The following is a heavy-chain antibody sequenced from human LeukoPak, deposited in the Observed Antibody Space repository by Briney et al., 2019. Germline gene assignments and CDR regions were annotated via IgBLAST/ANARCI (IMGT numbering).Heavy chain of an antibody. CDR3: ARDERRYPTLSFDY. Sequence: ASVKVSCKASGYTFTGYYMHWVRQAPGQGLEWMGWINPNSGGTNYAQKFQGRVTMTRDTSVNTAYMELSRLRSDDTAVYYCARDERRYPTLSFDYWGQGTLVTVSS. V-gene: IGHV1-2*02. D-gene: IGHD2/OR15-2a*01. CDR2: INPNSGGT. J-gene: IGHJ4*02. CDR1: GYTFTGYY.